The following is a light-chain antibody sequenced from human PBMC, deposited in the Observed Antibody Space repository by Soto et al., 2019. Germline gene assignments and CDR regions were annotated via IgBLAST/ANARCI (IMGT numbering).Light chain of an antibody. Sequence: DIQLTQSPSFLSASVGDRVTLTCRASQGISSSLAWYQQKPGSAPKLLVFFASTLPSGVPSRFSGSGSGTEFTLTISSLQPEDSATYYCEQLKTYPRAFGGGTKVEIK. CDR3: EQLKTYPRA. CDR2: FAS. V-gene: IGKV1-9*01. J-gene: IGKJ4*01. CDR1: QGISSS.